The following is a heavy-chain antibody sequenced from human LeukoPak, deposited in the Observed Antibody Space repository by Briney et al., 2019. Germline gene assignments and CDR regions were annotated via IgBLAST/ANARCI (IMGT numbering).Heavy chain of an antibody. CDR2: NYPHDSDT. D-gene: IGHD3-16*01. J-gene: IGHJ3*02. Sequence: GESLNISCKGSGYSFTAYWIGRVRQMPGKGLEWMGINYPHDSDTRYSPSFQGQVTISADKSISTAYLQWSSLKASDTAMFYWARQEGGRPHGIEMWGQGTMVTVSS. V-gene: IGHV5-51*01. CDR1: GYSFTAYW. CDR3: ARQEGGRPHGIEM.